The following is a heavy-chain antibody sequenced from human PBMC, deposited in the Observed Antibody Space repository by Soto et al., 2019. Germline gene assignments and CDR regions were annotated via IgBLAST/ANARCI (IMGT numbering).Heavy chain of an antibody. Sequence: EVQLLESGGGLVQPGGSLRLSCAASGFTFSSYAMSWVRQAPGKGLEWVSAISGSGGSTYYADSVKGRFTISRDNSKNTLYLQMNSRRAEDTAVYYCAKDPAGSVAGSFYYFDYWGQGTLVTVSS. J-gene: IGHJ4*02. CDR3: AKDPAGSVAGSFYYFDY. D-gene: IGHD6-19*01. CDR1: GFTFSSYA. CDR2: ISGSGGST. V-gene: IGHV3-23*01.